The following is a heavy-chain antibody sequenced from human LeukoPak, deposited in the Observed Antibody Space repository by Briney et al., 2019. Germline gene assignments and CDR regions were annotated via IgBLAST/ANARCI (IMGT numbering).Heavy chain of an antibody. V-gene: IGHV3-23*01. J-gene: IGHJ5*02. CDR2: ISGSGGST. D-gene: IGHD3-10*01. CDR1: VFTFSSYA. Sequence: KAGGSLGLSCAASVFTFSSYAMSWVRQAPAKGLEWVSAISGSGGSTYYADSVKGRFTISRDNSKNTLYLQMNSLRAEDTAVYYCAKQLWFGDPWGQGTLVTVSS. CDR3: AKQLWFGDP.